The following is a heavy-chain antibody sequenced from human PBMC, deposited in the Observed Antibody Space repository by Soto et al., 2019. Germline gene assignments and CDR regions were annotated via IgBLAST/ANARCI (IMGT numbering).Heavy chain of an antibody. V-gene: IGHV1-69*13. D-gene: IGHD6-13*01. Sequence: GASVKVSCKASGGTFSSYAISWVRQAPGQGLEWMGGIIPIFGTANYAQKFQGRVTITADESTSTAYMELSSLRSEDTAVYYCASEGSSSWSLGYNWFDPWGQGTLVTVYS. CDR1: GGTFSSYA. CDR3: ASEGSSSWSLGYNWFDP. J-gene: IGHJ5*02. CDR2: IIPIFGTA.